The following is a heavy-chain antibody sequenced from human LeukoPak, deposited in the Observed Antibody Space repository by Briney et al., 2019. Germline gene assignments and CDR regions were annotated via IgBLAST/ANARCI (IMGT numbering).Heavy chain of an antibody. CDR1: GFTFSSYG. V-gene: IGHV3-30*18. Sequence: GRSLRLSCAASGFTFSSYGMHWVRQAPGKGLEWVAVISYDGSNKYYADSVKGRFTISRDNSKNTLYLQMNSLRAEDTAVYYCAKDLWTFSTRNMPFDYWGQGTLVTVSS. D-gene: IGHD1-14*01. CDR2: ISYDGSNK. CDR3: AKDLWTFSTRNMPFDY. J-gene: IGHJ4*02.